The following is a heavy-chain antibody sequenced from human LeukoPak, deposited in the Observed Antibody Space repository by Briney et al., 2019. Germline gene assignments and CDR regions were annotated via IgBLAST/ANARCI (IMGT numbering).Heavy chain of an antibody. Sequence: ASVKVSFKSSGYTFTSYGISWVRQAPGQGLEWVGWISAYNSNTNYAQKLQGRVTMTTDTSTSTAYMELRSLRSDDTAVYCCARAIRPDSRSWYDFWGQGTLVTVSS. V-gene: IGHV1-18*01. CDR3: ARAIRPDSRSWYDF. CDR2: ISAYNSNT. J-gene: IGHJ5*01. D-gene: IGHD6-13*01. CDR1: GYTFTSYG.